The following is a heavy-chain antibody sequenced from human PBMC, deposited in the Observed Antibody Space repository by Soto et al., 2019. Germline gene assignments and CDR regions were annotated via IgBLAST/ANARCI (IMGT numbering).Heavy chain of an antibody. Sequence: GESLRLSCAASGFTFSSYAMSWVRQAPGKGLEWVSAISGSGGSTYYADSVKGRFTISRDNSKNTLYLQMNSLRAEDTAVYYCAKDYCSGGSCYNEYFQHWGQGTLVTVSS. D-gene: IGHD2-15*01. CDR3: AKDYCSGGSCYNEYFQH. V-gene: IGHV3-23*01. CDR1: GFTFSSYA. J-gene: IGHJ1*01. CDR2: ISGSGGST.